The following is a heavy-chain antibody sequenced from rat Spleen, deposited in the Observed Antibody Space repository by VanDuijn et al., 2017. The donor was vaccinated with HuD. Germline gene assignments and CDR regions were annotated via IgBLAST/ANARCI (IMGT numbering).Heavy chain of an antibody. Sequence: EVQLVESGGGLVQPGRSIKLSCSASGFTFSNYYMAWVRLGPTEGLEWVATISYDGYTTYYRDSVKGRFTIPRDNAKSTLYLQMDSLRSEDTATYYCAKDTTMAPFAYWGQGTLVTVSS. CDR1: GFTFSNYY. CDR2: ISYDGYTT. V-gene: IGHV5-25*01. J-gene: IGHJ3*01. D-gene: IGHD1-7*01. CDR3: AKDTTMAPFAY.